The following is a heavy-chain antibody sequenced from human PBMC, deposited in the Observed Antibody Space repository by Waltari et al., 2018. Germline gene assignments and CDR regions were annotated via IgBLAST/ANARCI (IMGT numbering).Heavy chain of an antibody. J-gene: IGHJ6*02. CDR3: AADGLSRVLWFGELLRYGMDV. CDR1: GFTFTSSA. V-gene: IGHV1-58*01. CDR2: IVVGSGNT. D-gene: IGHD3-10*01. Sequence: QMQLVQSGPEVKKPGTSVKVSCKASGFTFTSSAVQWVRQARGQRLEWIGWIVVGSGNTNYEQKCQERGTMTRDMATSTAYMERSSLRSEDTAVYYCAADGLSRVLWFGELLRYGMDVWGQGTTVTVSS.